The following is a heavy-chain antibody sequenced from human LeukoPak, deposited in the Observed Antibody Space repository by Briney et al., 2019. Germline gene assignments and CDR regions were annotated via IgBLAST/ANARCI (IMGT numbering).Heavy chain of an antibody. V-gene: IGHV3-74*03. CDR3: ARDQRVTGRPDIDY. CDR2: ISSDGGST. D-gene: IGHD6-6*01. J-gene: IGHJ4*02. CDR1: GFTFRNHW. Sequence: GGSLRLSCAASGFTFRNHWMHWVRHTPGKGLVWVPRISSDGGSTTYADSVKGRFTISRDNAKNTLYLQMNNLRAEDTAMYYCARDQRVTGRPDIDYWGQGTLVIVSS.